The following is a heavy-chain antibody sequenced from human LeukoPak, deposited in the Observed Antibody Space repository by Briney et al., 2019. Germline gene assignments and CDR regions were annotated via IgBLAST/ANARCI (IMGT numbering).Heavy chain of an antibody. CDR3: ARFVGAATTSHIDY. CDR2: IYHSGRT. CDR1: GYSISSDYY. J-gene: IGHJ4*02. Sequence: PSETLSLTCAVSGYSISSDYYWGWIRQPPVKGLEWIGSIYHSGRTYYNPSLKSRVTISVDTSKNQFSLKLSSVTAADTAVYYCARFVGAATTSHIDYWGQGTLVTVSS. V-gene: IGHV4-38-2*01. D-gene: IGHD1-26*01.